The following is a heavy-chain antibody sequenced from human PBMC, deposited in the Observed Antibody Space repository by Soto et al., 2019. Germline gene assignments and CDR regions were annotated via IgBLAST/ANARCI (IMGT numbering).Heavy chain of an antibody. J-gene: IGHJ6*02. Sequence: QVQLVQSGAEVKKPGSSVKVSCKASGGTFSSYTISWVRQAPGQGLEWMGRIIPILGIANYAQKFQGRVTITADKSTSTAYMELSSLRSEDTAVYYCARVHNAFKGYCSSTSCPYYYGMDVWGQGTTVTVSS. CDR2: IIPILGIA. CDR1: GGTFSSYT. CDR3: ARVHNAFKGYCSSTSCPYYYGMDV. D-gene: IGHD2-2*01. V-gene: IGHV1-69*02.